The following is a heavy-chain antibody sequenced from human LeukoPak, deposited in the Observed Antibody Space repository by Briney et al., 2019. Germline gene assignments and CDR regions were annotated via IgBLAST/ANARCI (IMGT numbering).Heavy chain of an antibody. CDR2: IYPGDSDT. J-gene: IGHJ6*02. D-gene: IGHD6-13*01. V-gene: IGHV5-51*01. Sequence: GESLKISCKGSGYSFTSYWIGWVRQMPGKGLEWMGIIYPGDSDTRYSPSFQGQVTISADKSISTAYLQWSGLKASDAAMYYCARQRTLDKYSSSWYSGNYYYYGMDVWGQGTTVTVSS. CDR3: ARQRTLDKYSSSWYSGNYYYYGMDV. CDR1: GYSFTSYW.